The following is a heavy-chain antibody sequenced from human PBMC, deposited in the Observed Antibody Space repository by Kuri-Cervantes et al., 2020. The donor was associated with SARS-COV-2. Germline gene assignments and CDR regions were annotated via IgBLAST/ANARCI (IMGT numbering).Heavy chain of an antibody. V-gene: IGHV3-11*04. D-gene: IGHD3-16*01. CDR2: ISSSGSTI. Sequence: GGSLRLSCAASGFTFSDYYMSWIRQAPGKGLEWVSYISSSGSTIYYADSVKGRFTISRDNAKNSLYLQMNSLRAEDTAVYYCAREVAVGDYYYYYYMDVWDKGTTVTVSS. CDR1: GFTFSDYY. J-gene: IGHJ6*03. CDR3: AREVAVGDYYYYYYMDV.